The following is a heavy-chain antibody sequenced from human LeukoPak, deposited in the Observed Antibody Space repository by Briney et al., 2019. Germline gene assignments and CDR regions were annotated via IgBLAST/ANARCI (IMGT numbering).Heavy chain of an antibody. J-gene: IGHJ6*03. CDR2: INHSGST. CDR3: ARDRLDTDKIGDYCYMDV. D-gene: IGHD5-18*01. CDR1: GGSFSAYY. Sequence: SETLSLTCAVYGGSFSAYYWSWIRQPPGKGLEWIGEINHSGSTNYNPSLKSRVTISVDTSKNQFPLKLNSVTAADTAVYYCARDRLDTDKIGDYCYMDVWGKGTTVTVSS. V-gene: IGHV4-34*01.